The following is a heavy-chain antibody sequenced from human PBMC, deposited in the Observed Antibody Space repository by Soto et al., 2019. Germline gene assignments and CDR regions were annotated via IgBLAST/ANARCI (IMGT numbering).Heavy chain of an antibody. Sequence: LKISCKGSGYSFTSYWIGWVRQMPGKGLEWMGIIYPGDSDTRYSPSFQGQVTISADKSISTAYLQWSSLKASDTAMYYCARSGADYDILTGSPYYFDYWGQGTLVTVSS. CDR1: GYSFTSYW. D-gene: IGHD3-9*01. CDR3: ARSGADYDILTGSPYYFDY. J-gene: IGHJ4*02. V-gene: IGHV5-51*01. CDR2: IYPGDSDT.